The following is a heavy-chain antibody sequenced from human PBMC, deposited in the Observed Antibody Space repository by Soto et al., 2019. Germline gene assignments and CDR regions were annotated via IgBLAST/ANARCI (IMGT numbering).Heavy chain of an antibody. V-gene: IGHV3-23*01. J-gene: IGHJ5*02. CDR1: GFTFSSYS. D-gene: IGHD3-22*01. Sequence: GGSLRLSCAASGFTFSSYSMNWVRQAPGKGLEWVSRISGSGGSTYYADSVKGRFTMSRDNAKNTLFLQMNSLRVEDTAVYYCAKDGVEVYYDSSAYWPACGPGTLLIVSS. CDR3: AKDGVEVYYDSSAYWPA. CDR2: ISGSGGST.